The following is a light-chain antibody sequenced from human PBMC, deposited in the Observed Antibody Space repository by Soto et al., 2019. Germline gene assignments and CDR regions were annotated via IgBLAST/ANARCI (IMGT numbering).Light chain of an antibody. CDR3: SPYTSRSTLVV. V-gene: IGLV2-14*01. J-gene: IGLJ2*01. CDR1: SSDVGGYNY. Sequence: QSALTEPASVSGSPGQSISISCTGTSSDVGGYNYVSWYQQHPGKAPKLMIYDVSNRPSGVSNRFAGSQSGNTASLTISWLQAEDEADYYRSPYTSRSTLVVFGGATKVTVL. CDR2: DVS.